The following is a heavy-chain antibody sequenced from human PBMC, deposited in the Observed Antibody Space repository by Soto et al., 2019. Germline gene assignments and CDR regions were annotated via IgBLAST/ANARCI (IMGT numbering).Heavy chain of an antibody. Sequence: QVQLVQSGAEVKKPGSSVKVSCKASGGTFSSYAISWVRQAPGQGLEWMGGIIPIFGTANYAQKFQGRVTIXXDXSXITAYMELSSLRSEDTAVYYCARIPVTTVTLDYFDLWGRGTLVTVSS. J-gene: IGHJ2*01. CDR1: GGTFSSYA. CDR3: ARIPVTTVTLDYFDL. CDR2: IIPIFGTA. V-gene: IGHV1-69*12. D-gene: IGHD4-17*01.